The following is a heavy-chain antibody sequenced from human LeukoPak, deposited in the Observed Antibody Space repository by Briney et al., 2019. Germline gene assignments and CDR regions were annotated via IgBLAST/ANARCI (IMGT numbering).Heavy chain of an antibody. CDR2: INPDTGGT. CDR1: GYTFTDYY. D-gene: IGHD6-13*01. CDR3: ARVAAYTSTWSWFDP. J-gene: IGHJ5*02. Sequence: ASVKVSCQASGYTFTDYYFHWVRQAPGQGREWVAYINPDTGGTNYAQKFQGRVTVTRDTSISTAYMEMSRLTSDDTAVYYCARVAAYTSTWSWFDPWGQGTLVTVSS. V-gene: IGHV1-2*02.